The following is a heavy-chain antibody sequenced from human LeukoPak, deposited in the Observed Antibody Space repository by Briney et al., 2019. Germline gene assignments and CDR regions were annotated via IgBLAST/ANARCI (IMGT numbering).Heavy chain of an antibody. J-gene: IGHJ4*02. CDR3: ARGRRDTQYQVFDY. V-gene: IGHV3-7*01. D-gene: IGHD2-2*01. Sequence: GGSLRLSCVAYGFTFSNYWMNWVRQAPGKGLEWVANIKEDGSEKYYVDSVKGRFTISRDNAKNSLYLQMSSLRDEDTAVYYCARGRRDTQYQVFDYWGQGTLVTVSS. CDR1: GFTFSNYW. CDR2: IKEDGSEK.